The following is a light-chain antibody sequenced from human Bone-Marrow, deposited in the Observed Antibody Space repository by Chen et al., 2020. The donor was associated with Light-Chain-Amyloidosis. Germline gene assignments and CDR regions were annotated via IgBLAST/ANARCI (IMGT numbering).Light chain of an antibody. J-gene: IGKJ4*01. CDR1: QTISSNS. CDR2: GSS. Sequence: EIVLTQSPGTLSLSPGEGANLSCRASQTISSNSLTWYQQKFGQAPRLLIYGSSSRATGIPDRFTGSGSGTDFTLTINRLEPEDFAMYYWQQYGTSPLTFGGGTKVEIK. CDR3: QQYGTSPLT. V-gene: IGKV3-20*01.